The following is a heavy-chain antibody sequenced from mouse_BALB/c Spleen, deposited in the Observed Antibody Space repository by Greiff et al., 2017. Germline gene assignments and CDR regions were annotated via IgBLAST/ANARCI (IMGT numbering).Heavy chain of an antibody. Sequence: EVKLVESGGGLVKPGGSLKLSCAASGFTFSSYTMSWVRQTPEKRLEWVATISSGGGNTYYPDSVKGRFTISRDNAKNKLYLQMSSLRSEDTALYYCAREEDSSGTGFAYWGQGTLVTVSA. CDR3: AREEDSSGTGFAY. CDR1: GFTFSSYT. D-gene: IGHD3-2*01. CDR2: ISSGGGNT. J-gene: IGHJ3*01. V-gene: IGHV5-9*03.